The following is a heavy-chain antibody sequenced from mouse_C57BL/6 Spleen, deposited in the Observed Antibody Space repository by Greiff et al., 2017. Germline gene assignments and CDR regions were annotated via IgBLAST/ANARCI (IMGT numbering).Heavy chain of an antibody. CDR2: IDPENGDT. CDR1: GFNIKDDY. V-gene: IGHV14-4*01. D-gene: IGHD2-1*01. CDR3: TRYGNYFYWYFDV. Sequence: EVQLQQSGAELVRPGASVKLSCTASGFNIKDDYMPWVKQRPEQGLEWIGWIDPENGDTEYASKFQGKATITADTSSNTAYLQLSSLTSEDTAVYYCTRYGNYFYWYFDVWGTGTTVTVSS. J-gene: IGHJ1*03.